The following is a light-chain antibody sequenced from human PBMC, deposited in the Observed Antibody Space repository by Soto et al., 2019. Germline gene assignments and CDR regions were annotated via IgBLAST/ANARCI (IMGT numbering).Light chain of an antibody. V-gene: IGKV3-20*01. J-gene: IGKJ2*01. CDR2: GAS. CDR1: QRITDNF. CDR3: QQYGRSPFT. Sequence: EIVLTQSPVTLSLSPGERATLSCRASQRITDNFLAWFQQKPGLAPRLLIYGASTRASGVPDRFSGGGSGTDFVLTISRLEPEDVAVYYFQQYGRSPFTFGQGTKLQIK.